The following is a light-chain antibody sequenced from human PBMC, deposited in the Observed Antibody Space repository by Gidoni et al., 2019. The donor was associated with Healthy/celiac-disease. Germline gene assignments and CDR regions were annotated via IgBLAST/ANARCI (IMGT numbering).Light chain of an antibody. CDR2: AAS. J-gene: IGKJ1*01. V-gene: IGKV1-39*01. Sequence: DIQMTQSPSSLSASVGDRVTITCRASQSISSYLNWYQQKPGKAPKLLNYAASSLQSGVPSRFSGSGSGTDFTLTISSLQPEDFATYYCQQSYSTPWTFXQXTKVEIK. CDR1: QSISSY. CDR3: QQSYSTPWT.